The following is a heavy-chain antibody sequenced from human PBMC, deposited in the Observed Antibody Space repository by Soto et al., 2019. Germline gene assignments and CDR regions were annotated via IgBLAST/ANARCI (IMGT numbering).Heavy chain of an antibody. J-gene: IGHJ6*02. CDR2: INAGNGNT. D-gene: IGHD3-10*01. V-gene: IGHV1-3*01. CDR1: GYTFTSYA. CDR3: ASFGGIGLFYYYGMDV. Sequence: ASVKVSCKASGYTFTSYAMHWVRQAPGQRLEWMGWINAGNGNTKYSQKFQGRVTITRDTSASTAYMELSSLRSEDTAVYYCASFGGIGLFYYYGMDVWGQGTTVTVSS.